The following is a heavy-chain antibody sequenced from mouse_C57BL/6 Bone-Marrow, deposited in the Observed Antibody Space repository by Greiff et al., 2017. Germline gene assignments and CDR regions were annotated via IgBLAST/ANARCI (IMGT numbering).Heavy chain of an antibody. CDR3: ARRGLQGYFDV. Sequence: EVKLMESGGGLVKPGESLKLSCESNDYEFPSYDMSWVRKTPEKRLELVAAINSDGGSTYYPDNMESRFTLSRDNPNKTLYLQLSSLRSWDTALYNCARRGLQGYFDVWGTGTTVTVSS. CDR1: DYEFPSYD. CDR2: INSDGGST. D-gene: IGHD1-2*01. J-gene: IGHJ1*03. V-gene: IGHV5-2*01.